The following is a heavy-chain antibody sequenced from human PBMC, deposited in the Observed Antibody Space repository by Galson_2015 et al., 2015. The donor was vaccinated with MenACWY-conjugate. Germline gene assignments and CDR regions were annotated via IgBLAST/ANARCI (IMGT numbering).Heavy chain of an antibody. CDR1: GFIFSSHT. V-gene: IGHV3-21*01. Sequence: SLRLSCAASGFIFSSHTMNWVRQAPGKGLEWVSSISISSSYIYYADSVKGRFTISRDNAKNSLYLQMSSLTAEDTAVYYCARDYARLEWLSAYYVDYWGQGTPVTVSS. J-gene: IGHJ4*02. D-gene: IGHD3-3*01. CDR3: ARDYARLEWLSAYYVDY. CDR2: ISISSSYI.